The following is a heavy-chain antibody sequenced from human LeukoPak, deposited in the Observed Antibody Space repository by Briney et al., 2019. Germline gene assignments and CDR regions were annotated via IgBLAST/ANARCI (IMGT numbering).Heavy chain of an antibody. Sequence: GGSLRLSCAASGFTFSSYSMNWVRQAPGKGLEWVSSISSSSSYIYYADSVKGRFTISRDNAKNSLYLQMNSLRAEDTAVYYCARIKAAAGGNWFDPWGQGTLVTVSS. J-gene: IGHJ5*02. D-gene: IGHD6-13*01. CDR2: ISSSSSYI. V-gene: IGHV3-21*01. CDR1: GFTFSSYS. CDR3: ARIKAAAGGNWFDP.